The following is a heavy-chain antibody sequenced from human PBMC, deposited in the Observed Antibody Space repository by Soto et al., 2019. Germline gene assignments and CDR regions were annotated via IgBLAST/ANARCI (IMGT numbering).Heavy chain of an antibody. J-gene: IGHJ6*02. Sequence: QVQLVQSGAEVKKPGASVKVSCKASGYTFTSYYMHWVRQAPGQGLEWMGIINPSGGSTSYAQKFQGRVTRTRDTSTSTVYRELSSLRSEDTAVYYCARDGLDPPFGVVIPSYYYYYGMDVWGQGTTVTVSS. CDR2: INPSGGST. CDR3: ARDGLDPPFGVVIPSYYYYYGMDV. CDR1: GYTFTSYY. V-gene: IGHV1-46*01. D-gene: IGHD3-3*01.